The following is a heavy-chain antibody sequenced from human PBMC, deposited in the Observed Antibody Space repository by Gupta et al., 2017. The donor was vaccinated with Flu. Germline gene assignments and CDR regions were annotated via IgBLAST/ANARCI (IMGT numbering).Heavy chain of an antibody. CDR3: ARFTMHYDSSGYLDPPFDGGDY. J-gene: IGHJ4*02. CDR2: IIPIFGTA. CDR1: GGTFCSYA. V-gene: IGHV1-69*06. Sequence: QVQLVQSGAEVKKPGSSLKVSCKASGGTFCSYAISWVRQAPGQGLEWMGGIIPIFGTANYAQKCQGRVTITADKSTSTAYMELSSLRSEDTAVYYCARFTMHYDSSGYLDPPFDGGDYWGQGTLVTVSS. D-gene: IGHD3-22*01.